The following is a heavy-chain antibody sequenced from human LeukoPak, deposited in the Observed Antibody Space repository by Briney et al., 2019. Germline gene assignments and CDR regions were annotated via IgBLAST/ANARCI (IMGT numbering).Heavy chain of an antibody. CDR3: AWIYVFYVAADY. V-gene: IGHV1-2*02. Sequence: GASVKVSCNASAPSLTIICMRWQRQAPGQGLEWMGWINPNSGGTNYAQKFLGRVTMTRDTSISTAYMELSRLSIDDRAVYFCAWIYVFYVAADYWGQGTLVTVSS. CDR1: APSLTIIC. CDR2: INPNSGGT. J-gene: IGHJ4*02. D-gene: IGHD6-19*01.